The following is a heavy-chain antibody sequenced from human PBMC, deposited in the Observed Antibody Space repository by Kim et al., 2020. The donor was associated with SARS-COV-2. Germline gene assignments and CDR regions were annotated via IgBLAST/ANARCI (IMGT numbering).Heavy chain of an antibody. V-gene: IGHV4-31*03. CDR1: GGSISSGGYY. D-gene: IGHD6-19*01. CDR2: IYYSGST. J-gene: IGHJ4*02. Sequence: SETLSLTCTVSGGSISSGGYYWSWIRQHPGKGLEWIGYIYYSGSTYYNPSLKSRVTISVDTSKNQFSLKLSSVTAADTAVYYCARMAVAGTGFDYWGQGTLVTVSS. CDR3: ARMAVAGTGFDY.